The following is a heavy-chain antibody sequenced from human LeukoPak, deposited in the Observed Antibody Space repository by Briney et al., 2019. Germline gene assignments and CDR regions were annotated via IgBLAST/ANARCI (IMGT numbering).Heavy chain of an antibody. CDR2: ISSSGSTI. CDR3: ARGYYDILTGPFDY. Sequence: PGGSLRLSCAASGFTFSSYEMNWVRQAPGKGLEWVSYISSSGSTIYYADSVKGRFTISRDNAKNSLYLQMNSLRAEDTAVYYCARGYYDILTGPFDYWGQGTLVTVSS. V-gene: IGHV3-48*03. CDR1: GFTFSSYE. J-gene: IGHJ4*02. D-gene: IGHD3-9*01.